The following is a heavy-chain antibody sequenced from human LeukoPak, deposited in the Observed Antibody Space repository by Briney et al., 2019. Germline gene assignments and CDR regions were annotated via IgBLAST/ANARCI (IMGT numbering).Heavy chain of an antibody. D-gene: IGHD3-9*01. J-gene: IGHJ4*02. CDR2: IIPILGIA. Sequence: SVKVSCKASGGTFSSYTISWVPHTPEQGLEWMGRIIPILGIANYAQKFKGRVTITADKSTSTAYMELSSLRSEDTAVYYCARNSNYDILTGTPGGCFDYWGQGTLVTVSS. CDR3: ARNSNYDILTGTPGGCFDY. CDR1: GGTFSSYT. V-gene: IGHV1-69*02.